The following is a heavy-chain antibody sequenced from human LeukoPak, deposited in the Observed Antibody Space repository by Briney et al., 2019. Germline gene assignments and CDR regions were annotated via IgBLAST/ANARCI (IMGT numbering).Heavy chain of an antibody. V-gene: IGHV1-2*02. J-gene: IGHJ5*02. CDR1: GYTFTGYY. CDR3: ARRGWIGVAGNAVGWFDP. D-gene: IGHD6-19*01. CDR2: INPNSGGT. Sequence: ASVKVSCKASGYTFTGYYMHWVRQAPGQGLEWMGWINPNSGGTNYAQKFQGRVTMTRDTSISTAYMELSRLRSDDTAVYFCARRGWIGVAGNAVGWFDPWGQGTLVTVSS.